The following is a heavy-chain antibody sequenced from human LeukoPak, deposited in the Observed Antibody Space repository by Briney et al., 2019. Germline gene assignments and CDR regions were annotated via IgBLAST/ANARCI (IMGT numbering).Heavy chain of an antibody. J-gene: IGHJ4*02. CDR2: IYYSGNT. CDR3: ARRIIVATIDY. CDR1: GGSISSSNYY. D-gene: IGHD5-12*01. V-gene: IGHV4-39*01. Sequence: SETLSLTCIVSGGSISSSNYYWAWIRQPPGKGLEWIGSIYYSGNTFYNPSLKSRVTIFAYTSKNQFSLKLSSVTAADTAVHYCARRIIVATIDYWGQGTLVTVSS.